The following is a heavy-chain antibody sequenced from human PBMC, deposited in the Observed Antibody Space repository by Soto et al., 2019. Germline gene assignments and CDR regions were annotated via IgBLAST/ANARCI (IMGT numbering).Heavy chain of an antibody. V-gene: IGHV1-69*05. D-gene: IGHD2-2*01. CDR1: GGTFSSYA. Sequence: QVQLVQSGAEVKKPGSSVKVSCKASGGTFSSYAISWVRQAPGQGLEWMGGIIPIFGTANYAQQIQGRVKITTDEATSTAYTELSSLRSEDTAVYYCASGSRPTSYQRSSTKSYYYYYYGMDVWGQGTTVTVSS. CDR3: ASGSRPTSYQRSSTKSYYYYYYGMDV. J-gene: IGHJ6*02. CDR2: IIPIFGTA.